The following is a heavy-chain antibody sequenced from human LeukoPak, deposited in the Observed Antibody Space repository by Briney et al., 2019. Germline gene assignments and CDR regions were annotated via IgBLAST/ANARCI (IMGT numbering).Heavy chain of an antibody. CDR2: INHSGST. CDR1: GGSFSGYY. CDR3: ARGLRRVQDY. D-gene: IGHD1-1*01. Sequence: SETLSLTCAVYGGSFSGYYWSWVRQPPGKGLEWIGEINHSGSTNYNSSLKIRVTISVDTSKNQFSLKLSSVAAADTAVYYCARGLRRVQDYWGQGTLVTVSS. V-gene: IGHV4-34*01. J-gene: IGHJ4*02.